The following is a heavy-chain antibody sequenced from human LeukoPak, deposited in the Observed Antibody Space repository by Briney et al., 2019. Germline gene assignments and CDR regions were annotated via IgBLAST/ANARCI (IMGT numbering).Heavy chain of an antibody. CDR2: INPSGGST. Sequence: ASVKVPCKASGYTFTSYYMHWVRQAPGQGLEWMGLINPSGGSTNYAQKFQGRVTMTRDMSTSTVYMELSSLRSEDTAVYYCAREAVTIFGLVRTQTTKSPHRFDPWGQGTLVTVSS. CDR1: GYTFTSYY. D-gene: IGHD3-3*01. CDR3: AREAVTIFGLVRTQTTKSPHRFDP. J-gene: IGHJ5*02. V-gene: IGHV1-46*01.